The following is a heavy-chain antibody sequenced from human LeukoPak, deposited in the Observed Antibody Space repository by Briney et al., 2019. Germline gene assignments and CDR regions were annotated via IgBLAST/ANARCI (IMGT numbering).Heavy chain of an antibody. CDR2: ISSSSSYI. CDR3: ARCPFYYYMDV. Sequence: GGSLRLSCAASGFTFSSYSMNWVRQAPGKGLEWASSISSSSSYIYYADSVKGRFTISRDNAKNSLYLQMNSLRAEDTAVYYCARCPFYYYMDVWGKGTTVTVSS. CDR1: GFTFSSYS. J-gene: IGHJ6*03. V-gene: IGHV3-21*01.